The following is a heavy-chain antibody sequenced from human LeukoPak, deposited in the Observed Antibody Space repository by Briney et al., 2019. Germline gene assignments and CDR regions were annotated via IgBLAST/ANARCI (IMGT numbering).Heavy chain of an antibody. CDR2: ISSSSSYI. Sequence: GGSLRLSCAASGFTFSSYSMNWVRQAPGKGLEWVSSISSSSSYIYYADSVKGRFTISRDNAKNSLYLQMNSLRSEDTAVYYCATDRGYYYDSSGPRDAFDIWGQGTMVTVSS. CDR1: GFTFSSYS. CDR3: ATDRGYYYDSSGPRDAFDI. D-gene: IGHD3-22*01. V-gene: IGHV3-21*04. J-gene: IGHJ3*02.